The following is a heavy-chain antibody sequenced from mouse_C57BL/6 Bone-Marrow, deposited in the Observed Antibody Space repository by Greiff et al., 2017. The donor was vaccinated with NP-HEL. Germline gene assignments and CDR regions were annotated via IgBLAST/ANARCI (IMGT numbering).Heavy chain of an antibody. V-gene: IGHV1-55*01. CDR1: GYTFTSYW. Sequence: QVQLQQPGAELVKPGASVKMSCKASGYTFTSYWITWVKQRPGQGLEWIGDIYPGSGSTNYNEKFKSKATLTVDTSSSTAYMQLSSLTSEDSAVYYCAIPLYYYGNVLDYWGQGTTLTVSS. CDR3: AIPLYYYGNVLDY. CDR2: IYPGSGST. D-gene: IGHD1-1*01. J-gene: IGHJ2*01.